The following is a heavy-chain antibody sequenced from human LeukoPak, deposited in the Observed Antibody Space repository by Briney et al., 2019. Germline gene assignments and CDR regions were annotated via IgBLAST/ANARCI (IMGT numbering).Heavy chain of an antibody. CDR1: GGSMTSSY. V-gene: IGHV4-4*09. CDR3: ARNADFWSGYFDY. CDR2: IYSSGST. J-gene: IGHJ4*02. Sequence: SEALSLTCTVSGGSMTSSYWSWIRQPPGKGLEWIGYIYSSGSTNYNPSLKSRLTISVDTSKNQFSLKLSSVTAADTAVYYCARNADFWSGYFDYWGQGTLVTVSS. D-gene: IGHD3-3*01.